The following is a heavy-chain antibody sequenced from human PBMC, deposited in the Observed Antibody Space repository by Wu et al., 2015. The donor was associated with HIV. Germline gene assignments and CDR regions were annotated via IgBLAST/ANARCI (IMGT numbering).Heavy chain of an antibody. V-gene: IGHV1-69*05. J-gene: IGHJ4*02. CDR3: ARGFSSTWYDFFDS. Sequence: QVQLEQSGAEVKKPGSSVTVSCKASGGTFSSFSISWVRQAPGQGLEWMGGIIPLFGTAHSAQRFRDRVTVTTDDSMATAYMELNSLTSEDTAVYYCARGFSSTWYDFFDSWGQGTLVTVSS. CDR2: IIPLFGTA. D-gene: IGHD6-13*01. CDR1: GGTFSSFS.